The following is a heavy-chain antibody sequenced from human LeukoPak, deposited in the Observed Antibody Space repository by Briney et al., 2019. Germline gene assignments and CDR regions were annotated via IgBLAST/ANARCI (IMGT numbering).Heavy chain of an antibody. D-gene: IGHD6-25*01. J-gene: IGHJ6*03. Sequence: SETLSLTCTVSGGSISSYYGSWLRQPPGKGLEWIGYIYYSGSTNYNPSLKSRVTISVDTSKNQFSLKLSSVTAADTAVYYCAREADYYMDVWGKGTTVTVSS. CDR1: GGSISSYY. V-gene: IGHV4-59*01. CDR2: IYYSGST. CDR3: AREADYYMDV.